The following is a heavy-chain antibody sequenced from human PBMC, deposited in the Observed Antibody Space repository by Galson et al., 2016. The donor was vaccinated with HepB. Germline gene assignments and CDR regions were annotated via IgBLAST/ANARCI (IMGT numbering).Heavy chain of an antibody. CDR2: ITSRSTAI. V-gene: IGHV3-48*04. J-gene: IGHJ6*02. CDR1: GFTLSSYS. D-gene: IGHD6-13*01. CDR3: AREGTGSSSFIYYYDGMDV. Sequence: SLRLSCAASGFTLSSYSMNWVRQTPGKGLEWVSYITSRSTAIYYADSVKGRFTISRDNARNSLYLQMNSLRAEDTAVYYCAREGTGSSSFIYYYDGMDVWGQGTMVTVSS.